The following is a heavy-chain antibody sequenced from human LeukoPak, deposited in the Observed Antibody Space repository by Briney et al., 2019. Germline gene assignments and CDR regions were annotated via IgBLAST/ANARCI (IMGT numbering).Heavy chain of an antibody. CDR3: ARADCSSSTCYLRRSWFDP. V-gene: IGHV3-21*01. J-gene: IGHJ5*02. D-gene: IGHD2-2*01. CDR2: ISTSSRYI. Sequence: GGSLRLSCAASGFTLSNYDMNWVRQAPGKGLEWVSSISTSSRYINYKGSVRGRFTISRDDAKNSLYLEINSLRAEDTAVYYCARADCSSSTCYLRRSWFDPWGQGTLVTVSS. CDR1: GFTLSNYD.